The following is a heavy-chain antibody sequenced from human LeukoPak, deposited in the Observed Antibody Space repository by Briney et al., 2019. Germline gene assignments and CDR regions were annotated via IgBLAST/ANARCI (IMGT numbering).Heavy chain of an antibody. J-gene: IGHJ5*02. CDR2: ISAYNGNT. CDR1: GHTFTSYG. Sequence: ASGKVSCKASGHTFTSYGISWVRQAPGQGLEWMGWISAYNGNTNYAQKLQGRVTMTTDTSTSTAYMELRSLRSDDTAVYYCARAIRLRYSSGPNCFDPWGQGTLVTVSS. V-gene: IGHV1-18*01. D-gene: IGHD6-19*01. CDR3: ARAIRLRYSSGPNCFDP.